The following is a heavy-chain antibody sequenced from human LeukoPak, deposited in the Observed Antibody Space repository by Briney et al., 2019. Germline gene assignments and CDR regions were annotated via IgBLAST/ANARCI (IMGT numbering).Heavy chain of an antibody. D-gene: IGHD3-3*01. Sequence: PGGSLRLSCAASGFTFSSYWMSWVRQAPGKGLEWVANIKQDGSEKYYADSVKGRFTISRDNAKNSLYLQMNSLRAEDTAVYYCTTRDRTYYDFWSGYSDGDYWGQGTLVTVSS. CDR2: IKQDGSEK. V-gene: IGHV3-7*03. CDR1: GFTFSSYW. J-gene: IGHJ4*02. CDR3: TTRDRTYYDFWSGYSDGDY.